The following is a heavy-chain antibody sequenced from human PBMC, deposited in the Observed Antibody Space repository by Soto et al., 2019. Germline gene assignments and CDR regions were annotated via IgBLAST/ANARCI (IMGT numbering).Heavy chain of an antibody. D-gene: IGHD3-22*01. Sequence: QVQLVQSGAEVKKPGSSVKVSCKASGGTFSSYTISWVRQAPGQGLEWMGGIIPIFGTANYAQKFQGRVTITADESTSTAYMELSSLRSEDTAVYYCARGRTGSSGYYWWYFDLWGRGTLVTVSS. CDR2: IIPIFGTA. CDR3: ARGRTGSSGYYWWYFDL. CDR1: GGTFSSYT. J-gene: IGHJ2*01. V-gene: IGHV1-69*01.